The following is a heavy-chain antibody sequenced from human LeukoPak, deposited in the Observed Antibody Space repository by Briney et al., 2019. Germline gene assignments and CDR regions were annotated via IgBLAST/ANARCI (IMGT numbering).Heavy chain of an antibody. CDR3: ARAGTAGTVGY. Sequence: ASVKVSCKASGGTFSSYAISWVRQAPGQGLEWMGIINPSGGSTSYAQKFQGRVTMTRDTSTSTVYMELSSLRSEDTAVYYCARAGTAGTVGYWGQGTLVTVSS. CDR1: GGTFSSYA. D-gene: IGHD6-13*01. V-gene: IGHV1-46*01. J-gene: IGHJ4*02. CDR2: INPSGGST.